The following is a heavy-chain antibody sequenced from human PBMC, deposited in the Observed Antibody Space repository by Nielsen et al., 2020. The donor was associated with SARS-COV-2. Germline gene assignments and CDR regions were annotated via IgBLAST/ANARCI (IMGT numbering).Heavy chain of an antibody. J-gene: IGHJ5*02. D-gene: IGHD7-27*01. CDR2: IYPGDSDT. CDR3: ARHVNWGYNWFDP. CDR1: GYSFTSYW. V-gene: IGHV5-51*01. Sequence: KVSCMGSGYSFTSYWLGWVRQMPGKGLEWMGLIYPGDSDTRYSPSFQGQVTISADKSISTAYLQWSSLKASDTAMYYCARHVNWGYNWFDPWGQGTLVTVSS.